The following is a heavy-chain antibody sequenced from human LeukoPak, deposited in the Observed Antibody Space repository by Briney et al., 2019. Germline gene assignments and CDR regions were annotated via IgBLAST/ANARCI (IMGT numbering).Heavy chain of an antibody. CDR3: ERIGGYYSSDVGFDY. Sequence: SETLSLTCSVFGGSISISSHYWAWLRQSSGEGLEWIASVYYSGSTYYNPSLKSRVTISVDTSKNQFSLDLSSVTVADTAVYYCERIGGYYSSDVGFDYWGQGTLVAVSS. CDR1: GGSISISSHY. D-gene: IGHD3-10*01. V-gene: IGHV4-39*07. CDR2: VYYSGST. J-gene: IGHJ4*02.